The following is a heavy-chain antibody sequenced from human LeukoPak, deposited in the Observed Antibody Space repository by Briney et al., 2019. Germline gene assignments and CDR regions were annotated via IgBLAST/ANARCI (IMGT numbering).Heavy chain of an antibody. D-gene: IGHD3-22*01. CDR2: IIPIFGIA. CDR1: GGTFSSYA. J-gene: IGHJ1*01. V-gene: IGHV1-69*13. Sequence: SVKVSCKASGGTFSSYAISWVRQAPGQGLEWMGGIIPIFGIANYAQKFQGRVTITADEPTSTAYMELSSLRSEDTAVYYCARDLGYYYDSSGEYFQHWGQGTLVTVSS. CDR3: ARDLGYYYDSSGEYFQH.